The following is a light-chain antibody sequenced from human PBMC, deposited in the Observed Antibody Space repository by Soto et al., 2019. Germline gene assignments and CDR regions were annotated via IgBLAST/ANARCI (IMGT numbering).Light chain of an antibody. V-gene: IGKV3-15*01. J-gene: IGKJ1*01. CDR2: GAS. Sequence: EIVMTQSPATLSVATGERATLSCRASQSVSSNLAWYQQKPGQAPRLLIYGASTRATGIPARFSGSGSGTEFTLTISSLQSEAFAIYFCQQYNNWPPDRTFGQGTKVEIK. CDR1: QSVSSN. CDR3: QQYNNWPPDRT.